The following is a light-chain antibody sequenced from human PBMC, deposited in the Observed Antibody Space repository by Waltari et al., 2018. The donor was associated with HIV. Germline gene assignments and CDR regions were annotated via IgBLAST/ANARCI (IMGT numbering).Light chain of an antibody. V-gene: IGLV4-69*01. CDR2: VNSDGSH. CDR1: SGHSSNA. Sequence: QLALAQSPSASASLGASVKLTCTLSSGHSSNAIAWHQQQPEKGPRYLMKVNSDGSHIKGDGIPDRFSGSSSGAERYLTISSLQSEDEADYYCQTWDSGIRVFGGGTKLTVL. CDR3: QTWDSGIRV. J-gene: IGLJ3*02.